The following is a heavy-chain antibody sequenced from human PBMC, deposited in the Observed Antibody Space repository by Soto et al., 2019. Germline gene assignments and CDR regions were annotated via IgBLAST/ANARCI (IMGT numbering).Heavy chain of an antibody. D-gene: IGHD4-17*01. Sequence: QVQLVQSGAEVKKPGSSVKVSCKASGGTFSSYTISWVRQAPGQGLEWMGRIIPILGIANYAQKFQGRVTITADKSTSTAYMELSSLRSEDTAVYYCARATVVTLYYFDYWGQGTLVTVSS. CDR1: GGTFSSYT. J-gene: IGHJ4*02. CDR2: IIPILGIA. V-gene: IGHV1-69*02. CDR3: ARATVVTLYYFDY.